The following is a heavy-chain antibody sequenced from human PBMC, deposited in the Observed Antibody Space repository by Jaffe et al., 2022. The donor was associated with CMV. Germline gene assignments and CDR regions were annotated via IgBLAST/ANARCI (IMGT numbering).Heavy chain of an antibody. V-gene: IGHV3-21*01. D-gene: IGHD3-10*01. CDR2: ISSSSSYI. J-gene: IGHJ5*02. CDR1: GFTFSSYS. CDR3: ARDRALYGSGSYSKTFDP. Sequence: EVQLVESGGGLVKPGGSLRLSCAASGFTFSSYSMNWVRQAPGKGLEWVSSISSSSSYIYYADSVKGRFTISRDNAKNSLYLQMNSLRAEDTAVYYCARDRALYGSGSYSKTFDPWGQGTLVTVSS.